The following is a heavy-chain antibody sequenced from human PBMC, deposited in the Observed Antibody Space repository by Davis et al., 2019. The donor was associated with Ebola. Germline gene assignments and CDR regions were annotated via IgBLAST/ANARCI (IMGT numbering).Heavy chain of an antibody. V-gene: IGHV3-48*02. CDR1: GFTFSSYS. Sequence: GESLKISCAASGFTFSSYSMNWVRHAPGKGLEWVSYISSSSSTIYYADSVKGRFTISRDNAKNSLYLQMNSLRDEDTAVYYCTRDIVLVPAAIRLLLGYYGMDVWAKGPRSPSP. CDR2: ISSSSSTI. D-gene: IGHD2-2*02. J-gene: IGHJ6*02. CDR3: TRDIVLVPAAIRLLLGYYGMDV.